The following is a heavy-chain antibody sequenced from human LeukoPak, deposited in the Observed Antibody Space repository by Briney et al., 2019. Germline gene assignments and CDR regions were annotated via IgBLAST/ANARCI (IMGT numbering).Heavy chain of an antibody. V-gene: IGHV3-21*01. CDR2: ISSGGTYL. Sequence: GGSLRLSCAASGFTFSTYGMNWVRQAPGNGLEWVSSISSGGTYLNYADSVKGRFTISRDNAKNSLYLQMNSLRAEDTAVYYCARVTSPYYFDSWGQGTLVTVSS. CDR3: ARVTSPYYFDS. J-gene: IGHJ4*02. D-gene: IGHD2-2*01. CDR1: GFTFSTYG.